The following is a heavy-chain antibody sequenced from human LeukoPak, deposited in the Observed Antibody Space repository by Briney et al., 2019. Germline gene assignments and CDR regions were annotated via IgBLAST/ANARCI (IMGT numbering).Heavy chain of an antibody. V-gene: IGHV4-4*07. CDR1: GGSISSYY. D-gene: IGHD4-17*01. CDR2: IYTSGST. J-gene: IGHJ6*02. CDR3: ARDHGDYPMTSYYYYGMDV. Sequence: PSETLSLTCTVSGGSISSYYWSWIRQPAGKGLEWIGRIYTSGSTNYNPSLKSRVTISVDTSKNQFSLKLSSVTAADTAVYYCARDHGDYPMTSYYYYGMDVWGQGTTVTVSS.